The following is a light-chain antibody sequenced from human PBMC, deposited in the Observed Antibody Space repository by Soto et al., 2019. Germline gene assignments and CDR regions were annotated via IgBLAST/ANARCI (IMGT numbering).Light chain of an antibody. V-gene: IGKV1-39*01. Sequence: IHMTQSPSSLSASLGDRVTITFRASQSIANYLNWYQQKPGKAPKLLIYAASTLESGVPSRFSGSGSGTDFTLTISSLQPEDFATYYCQQSYNNPKTFGQGTKVDIK. CDR1: QSIANY. CDR2: AAS. J-gene: IGKJ1*01. CDR3: QQSYNNPKT.